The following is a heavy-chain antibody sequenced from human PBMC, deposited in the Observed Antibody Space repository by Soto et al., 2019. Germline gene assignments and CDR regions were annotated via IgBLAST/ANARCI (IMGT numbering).Heavy chain of an antibody. D-gene: IGHD1-26*01. V-gene: IGHV3-7*03. CDR3: ASATSREIDFDY. CDR1: GFSISNHW. J-gene: IGHJ4*02. CDR2: IKEDGTQT. Sequence: EVQLVESGGGLVQPGGSLKLSCTASGFSISNHWMNWVRQAPGKGLEWVAHIKEDGTQTYYVDSVKGRSTISRDNAKNSVHLQMHILRAEDTAVYYCASATSREIDFDYWGQGILVTVSS.